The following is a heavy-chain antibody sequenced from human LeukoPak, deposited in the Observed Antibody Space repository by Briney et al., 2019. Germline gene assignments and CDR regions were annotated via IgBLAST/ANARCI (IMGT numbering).Heavy chain of an antibody. Sequence: ASVKVSCNASGHTFTSYFTDWGRQAPGQGLEWMGGINPSVGSTRYAQKLQGRVTMTGDPSTRTVYMELSSLTSDDADVYCCAMGTTDAYWGQGTPVTVSS. CDR1: GHTFTSYF. CDR2: INPSVGST. D-gene: IGHD5-12*01. J-gene: IGHJ4*02. CDR3: AMGTTDAY. V-gene: IGHV1-46*01.